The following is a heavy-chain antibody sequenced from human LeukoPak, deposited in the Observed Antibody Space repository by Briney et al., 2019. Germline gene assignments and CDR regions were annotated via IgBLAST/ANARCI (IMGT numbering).Heavy chain of an antibody. CDR3: ARDRAMVVGSSWYYDY. V-gene: IGHV3-33*01. CDR2: IWYDGSNK. CDR1: GFTFSSYG. J-gene: IGHJ4*02. D-gene: IGHD5-18*01. Sequence: QPGRSLRLSCAASGFTFSSYGMHWVRQAPGKGLEWVSLIWYDGSNKYYADSVEGRFTISRDNSKNTLNLQMNSLRAEDTALYYCARDRAMVVGSSWYYDYWGQGTLVTVSS.